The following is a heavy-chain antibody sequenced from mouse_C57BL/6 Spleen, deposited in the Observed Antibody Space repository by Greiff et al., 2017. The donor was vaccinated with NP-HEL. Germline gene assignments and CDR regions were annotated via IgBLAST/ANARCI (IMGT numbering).Heavy chain of an antibody. Sequence: QVQLQQPGAELVRPGTSVKLSCKASGYTFTSYWMHWVKQRPGQGLEWIGVIDPSDSYTNYNQKFKGKATLTVDTSSSTAYMQLSSLTSEDSAVYYCARLAPHYYGSPYYFDYWGQGTTLTVSS. CDR1: GYTFTSYW. J-gene: IGHJ2*01. V-gene: IGHV1-59*01. CDR3: ARLAPHYYGSPYYFDY. D-gene: IGHD1-1*01. CDR2: IDPSDSYT.